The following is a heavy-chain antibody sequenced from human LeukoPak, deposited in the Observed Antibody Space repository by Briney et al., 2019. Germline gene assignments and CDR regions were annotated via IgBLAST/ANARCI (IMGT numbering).Heavy chain of an antibody. Sequence: SETLSLTCAVYGGSFSGYYWSWIRQPHGKGLEWIGEINHSGSTNYNPSLKSRVTISVDTSKNQFSLKLSSVIAADTAVYYCARRLRPHRVRTSFQHWGQGTLVTVSS. D-gene: IGHD5/OR15-5a*01. CDR3: ARRLRPHRVRTSFQH. J-gene: IGHJ1*01. CDR2: INHSGST. CDR1: GGSFSGYY. V-gene: IGHV4-34*01.